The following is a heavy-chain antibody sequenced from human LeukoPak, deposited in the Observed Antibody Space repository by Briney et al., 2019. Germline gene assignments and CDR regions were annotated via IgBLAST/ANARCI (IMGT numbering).Heavy chain of an antibody. V-gene: IGHV1-69*04. CDR2: IIPILGIA. Sequence: ASVKVSCKAPGGTFSSYAISWVRQAPGQGLEWMGRIIPILGIANYAQNFQGRVTITADKTTSTAYMELSSLRSEDTAVYYCARVVNPIVVVVAAPGDDAFDIWGQGTMVTVSS. CDR3: ARVVNPIVVVVAAPGDDAFDI. D-gene: IGHD2-15*01. CDR1: GGTFSSYA. J-gene: IGHJ3*02.